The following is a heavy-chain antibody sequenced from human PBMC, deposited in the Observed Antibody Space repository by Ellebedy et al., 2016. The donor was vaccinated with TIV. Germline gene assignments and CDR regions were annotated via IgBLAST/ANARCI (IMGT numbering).Heavy chain of an antibody. Sequence: GGSLRLSCAASGFTFSSYGMHWVRQAPGKGLEWVAVISYDGSNKYYADSVKGRFTISRDNSKNTLYLQMDSLRSEDTAVFYCATDLRYCSNGVCFKRYDAFDIWGQGTMVTVSS. J-gene: IGHJ3*02. V-gene: IGHV3-30*03. D-gene: IGHD2-8*01. CDR3: ATDLRYCSNGVCFKRYDAFDI. CDR2: ISYDGSNK. CDR1: GFTFSSYG.